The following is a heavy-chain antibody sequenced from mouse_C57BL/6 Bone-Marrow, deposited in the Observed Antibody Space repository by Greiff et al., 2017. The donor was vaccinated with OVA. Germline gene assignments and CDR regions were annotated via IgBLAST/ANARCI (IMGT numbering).Heavy chain of an antibody. CDR1: GYTFTSYW. J-gene: IGHJ3*01. V-gene: IGHV1-69*01. CDR2: IDPSDSYT. Sequence: QVQLQQSGAELVMPGASVKLSCKASGYTFTSYWMHWVKQRPGQGLEWIGEIDPSDSYTNYNQKFKGKSTLTVDKSSSTAYMQLSSLTSEDSAVYYCARLGYWGQGTLVTVSA. D-gene: IGHD3-1*01. CDR3: ARLGY.